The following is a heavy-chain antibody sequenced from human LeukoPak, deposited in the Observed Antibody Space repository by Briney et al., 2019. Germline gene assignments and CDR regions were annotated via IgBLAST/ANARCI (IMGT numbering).Heavy chain of an antibody. CDR3: AKVAYGDYVNCFDY. Sequence: ETLSLTCAVYGGSFSGYYWSWIRQPPGKGLEWVSAISGSGGSTYYADSVKGRFTISRDNSKNTLYLQMNSLRAEDTAVYYCAKVAYGDYVNCFDYWGQGTLVTVSS. V-gene: IGHV3-23*01. J-gene: IGHJ4*02. CDR2: ISGSGGST. D-gene: IGHD4-17*01. CDR1: GGSFSGYY.